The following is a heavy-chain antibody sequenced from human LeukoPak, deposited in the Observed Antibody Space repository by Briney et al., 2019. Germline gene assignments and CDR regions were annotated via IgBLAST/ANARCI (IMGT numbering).Heavy chain of an antibody. D-gene: IGHD3-10*01. CDR3: TRGLNYGFDY. J-gene: IGHJ4*02. V-gene: IGHV6-1*01. CDR2: TYYRSKWFN. Sequence: SQTLSLTCALSGDSVSSNSVTWNWIRQSPSRGLEWLGRTYYRSKWFNDYAISMKSRIIINPDTSENQFSLQLSSVTPEDTAVYYCTRGLNYGFDYWGQGTLVTVSS. CDR1: GDSVSSNSVT.